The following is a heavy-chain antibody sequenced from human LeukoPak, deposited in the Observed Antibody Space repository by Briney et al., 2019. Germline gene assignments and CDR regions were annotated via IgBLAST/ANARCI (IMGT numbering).Heavy chain of an antibody. Sequence: SETLSLTCTVSGGSIRSRNYYWDWIRQPPGKGLEWIGNFYDSGSTYFNPSLKSRVTISGDTSKNQFSLKLTSVTAADTAVYYCARHTRPGCSGYENAFDIWGQGTMVTVSS. J-gene: IGHJ3*02. D-gene: IGHD5-12*01. V-gene: IGHV4-39*01. CDR1: GGSIRSRNYY. CDR3: ARHTRPGCSGYENAFDI. CDR2: FYDSGST.